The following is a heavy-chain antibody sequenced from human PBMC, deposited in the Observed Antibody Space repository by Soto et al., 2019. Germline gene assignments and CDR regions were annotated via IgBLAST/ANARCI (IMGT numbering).Heavy chain of an antibody. D-gene: IGHD3-22*01. V-gene: IGHV4-59*01. CDR3: ARMYYYDSSGYEDAFDI. CDR2: IYYSGST. J-gene: IGHJ3*02. Sequence: PSETLSLTCTVSGGSISSYYWSWIRQPPGKGLEWIGYIYYSGSTNYNPSLKSRVTISVDTSKNQFSLKLSSVTAADTAVYYCARMYYYDSSGYEDAFDIWGQGKMVTVSS. CDR1: GGSISSYY.